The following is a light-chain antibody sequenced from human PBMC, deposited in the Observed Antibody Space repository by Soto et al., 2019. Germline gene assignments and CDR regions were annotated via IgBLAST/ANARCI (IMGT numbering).Light chain of an antibody. Sequence: EIVLTQSPGTLSLSPGERATLSCRASQSVSSTYLAWYQQKPGQAPRLHIYGASSKATGIPDRFSGSGSGTDFTLTISRLEPEDFAVYYCQHYGSLVLTFGGGTKVVIK. J-gene: IGKJ4*01. CDR2: GAS. V-gene: IGKV3-20*01. CDR1: QSVSSTY. CDR3: QHYGSLVLT.